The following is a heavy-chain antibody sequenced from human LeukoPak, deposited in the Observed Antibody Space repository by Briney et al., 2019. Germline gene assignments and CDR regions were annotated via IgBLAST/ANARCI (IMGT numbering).Heavy chain of an antibody. D-gene: IGHD6-6*01. V-gene: IGHV3-30*02. CDR3: AKVTNSARPVGAFDI. Sequence: GGSLRLSCAASGFTFSSYGMHWVRQAPGKGLEWVAFIRYDGSNKYYADSEKGRFTISRDNSKNTLYLQMNSLRAEDTAVYYCAKVTNSARPVGAFDIWGQGTMVTVSS. J-gene: IGHJ3*02. CDR2: IRYDGSNK. CDR1: GFTFSSYG.